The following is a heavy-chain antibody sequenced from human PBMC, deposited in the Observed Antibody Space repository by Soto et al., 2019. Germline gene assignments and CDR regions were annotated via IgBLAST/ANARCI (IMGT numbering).Heavy chain of an antibody. CDR1: GFTFGDYG. CDR2: INWNGGST. D-gene: IGHD7-27*01. J-gene: IGHJ3*02. V-gene: IGHV3-20*04. CDR3: ARGVAGFTGDSMNDACDI. Sequence: GGSLRLSCAASGFTFGDYGMSWVRQAPGKGLEWVSGINWNGGSTGYADSVKGRFTISRDNAKNSLYLQMNSLRAEDTALYYCARGVAGFTGDSMNDACDIWGQGTMVTVSS.